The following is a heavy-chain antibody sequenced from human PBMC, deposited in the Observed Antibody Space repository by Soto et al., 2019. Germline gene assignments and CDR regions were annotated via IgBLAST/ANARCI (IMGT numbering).Heavy chain of an antibody. J-gene: IGHJ4*02. CDR3: AHAYGGRSLY. Sequence: QITLKESGPTLVKPTQTLTLTCTFSGFSLTTDRVGVGWIRQPPGEALEWLAVIYWDDSKTYRPSLESRLTFTKNTSKNQVALTMTNMDSLDTATYHCAHAYGGRSLYWGQGTLVTVSS. V-gene: IGHV2-5*02. D-gene: IGHD1-26*01. CDR2: IYWDDSK. CDR1: GFSLTTDRVG.